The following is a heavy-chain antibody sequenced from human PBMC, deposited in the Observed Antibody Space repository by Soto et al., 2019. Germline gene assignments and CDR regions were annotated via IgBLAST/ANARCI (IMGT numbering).Heavy chain of an antibody. V-gene: IGHV3-33*01. CDR2: IWYDGSNK. J-gene: IGHJ6*03. Sequence: LRLSCAASGFTFSSYGMHWVRQAPGKGLEWVAVIWYDGSNKYYADSVKGRFTISRDNSKNTLYLQMNSLRAEDTAVYYCAGGRRSSTEVYSYYYMDVWGKGTTVTVSS. CDR3: AGGRRSSTEVYSYYYMDV. CDR1: GFTFSSYG. D-gene: IGHD2-2*01.